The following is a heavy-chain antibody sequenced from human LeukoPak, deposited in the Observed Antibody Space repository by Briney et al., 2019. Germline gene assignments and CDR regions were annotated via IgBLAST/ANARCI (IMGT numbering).Heavy chain of an antibody. V-gene: IGHV3-11*01. D-gene: IGHD3-9*01. CDR2: ISSSGSTI. Sequence: GGSLRLSCAASGFTFSDYYMSWIRQAPGKGLEWVSYISSSGSTIYYADSVKGRFTISRDNAKISLYLQMNSLRAEDTAVYYCAREGDILTGYYPYYYMDVWGKGTTVTISS. CDR3: AREGDILTGYYPYYYMDV. J-gene: IGHJ6*03. CDR1: GFTFSDYY.